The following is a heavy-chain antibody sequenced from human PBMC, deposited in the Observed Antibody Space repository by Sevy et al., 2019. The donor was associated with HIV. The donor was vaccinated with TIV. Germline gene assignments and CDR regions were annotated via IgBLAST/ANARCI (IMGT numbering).Heavy chain of an antibody. CDR3: AGVWGYCSGGSCYYYYGMDV. V-gene: IGHV1-8*01. J-gene: IGHJ6*02. Sequence: ASVKVSCKASGYTFTSYDINWVRQATGQGLEWMGWMNPNSGNTGYAQKFQGRVTMTRNTSISTAYMELSSLRSEDTAWYYCAGVWGYCSGGSCYYYYGMDVWGQGTTVTVSS. D-gene: IGHD2-15*01. CDR1: GYTFTSYD. CDR2: MNPNSGNT.